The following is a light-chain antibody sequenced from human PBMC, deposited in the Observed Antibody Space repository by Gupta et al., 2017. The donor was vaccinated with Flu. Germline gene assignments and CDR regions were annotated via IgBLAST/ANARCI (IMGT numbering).Light chain of an antibody. CDR1: SSDVGGYNF. CDR2: DVS. Sequence: SSDVGGYNFVSWYQQHPGKAPKLMIYDVSNRPSGVSNRFSGSKSGNTASLTISGLQAEDEADYYCTSYTSISPLYVFGTGTKVTVL. V-gene: IGLV2-14*04. J-gene: IGLJ1*01. CDR3: TSYTSISPLYV.